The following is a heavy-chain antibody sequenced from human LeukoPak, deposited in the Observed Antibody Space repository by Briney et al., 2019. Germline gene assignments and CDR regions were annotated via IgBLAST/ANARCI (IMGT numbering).Heavy chain of an antibody. Sequence: SETLSLTCTVSGGSISSYYWSWIRRPPGKGLEWIGYIYTSGSTNYNPSLKSRVTISVDTSKNQFSLKLSSVTAADTAVYYCARSNKRWLQFNAFDIWGQGTMVTVSS. J-gene: IGHJ3*02. CDR2: IYTSGST. CDR3: ARSNKRWLQFNAFDI. V-gene: IGHV4-4*09. D-gene: IGHD5-24*01. CDR1: GGSISSYY.